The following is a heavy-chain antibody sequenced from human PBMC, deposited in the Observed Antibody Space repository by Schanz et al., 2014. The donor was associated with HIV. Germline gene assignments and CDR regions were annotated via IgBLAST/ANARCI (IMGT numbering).Heavy chain of an antibody. Sequence: QVQLQQWGAGLLKPSETLSLTCAVYGGSFSGDYWTWLRQSPGKALEWIGEINDSGRASLNPSLKSRVPRPVDTSKNQFSLKLSSVTAADAAVYFCARGDFGGNSVDYWGHGNMVTVSS. D-gene: IGHD4-17*01. CDR3: ARGDFGGNSVDY. J-gene: IGHJ4*01. V-gene: IGHV4-34*01. CDR1: GGSFSGDY. CDR2: INDSGRA.